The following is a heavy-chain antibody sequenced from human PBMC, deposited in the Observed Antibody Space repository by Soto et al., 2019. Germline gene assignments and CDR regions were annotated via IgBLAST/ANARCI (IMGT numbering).Heavy chain of an antibody. CDR2: IIPILGIA. Sequence: QVQLVQSGAEVKKPGSSVKVSCKASGGTFSSYTISWVRQAPGQGLEWMGRIIPILGIANYAQKFQGRVTITGDKSTNTAYMELSNLRSEDTAVYFCVHESNLYYMDVWGKGTTVTVSS. J-gene: IGHJ6*03. CDR1: GGTFSSYT. CDR3: VHESNLYYMDV. V-gene: IGHV1-69*02.